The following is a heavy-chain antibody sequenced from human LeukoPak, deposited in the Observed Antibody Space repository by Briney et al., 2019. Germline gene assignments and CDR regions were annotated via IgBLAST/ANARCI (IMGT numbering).Heavy chain of an antibody. CDR3: ARALGQFDY. J-gene: IGHJ4*02. V-gene: IGHV1-3*01. CDR1: GYTFTSYA. CDR2: INAGNGNT. Sequence: ASVKVSCKASGYTFTSYAMHWVRQAPGQRLEWMGWINAGNGNTKYPQKFQGRVTITRDTSASTAYMELSSLRSEDTAVSYCARALGQFDYWGQGTLVTVSS.